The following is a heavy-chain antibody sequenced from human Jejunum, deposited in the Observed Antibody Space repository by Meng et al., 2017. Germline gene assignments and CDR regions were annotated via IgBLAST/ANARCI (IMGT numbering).Heavy chain of an antibody. Sequence: SETLSLTCTVSGGSISNSIYYWDWIRQPRGKGLEWIGGMYYRGSTDYNPSLRSRVTISVDTSKNQYSLKMDSVTAADTGIYYCARESSFIMPYAQRWFDPWGQGTLVTVSS. CDR1: GGSISNSIYY. J-gene: IGHJ5*02. D-gene: IGHD3-10*01. CDR2: MYYRGST. V-gene: IGHV4-39*07. CDR3: ARESSFIMPYAQRWFDP.